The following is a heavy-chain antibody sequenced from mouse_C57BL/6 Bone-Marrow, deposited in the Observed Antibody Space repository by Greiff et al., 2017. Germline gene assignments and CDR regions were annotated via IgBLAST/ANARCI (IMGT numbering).Heavy chain of an antibody. CDR1: GFNIKDDY. V-gene: IGHV14-4*01. CDR3: TSFAY. Sequence: EVKLMESGAELVRPGASVKLSCTASGFNIKDDYMHWVKQRPEQGLEWIGWIDPENGDTEYASKFQGKATITADTSSNTASLPLSSLTSEDTAVYYCTSFAYWGLGTLVTVSA. J-gene: IGHJ3*01. CDR2: IDPENGDT.